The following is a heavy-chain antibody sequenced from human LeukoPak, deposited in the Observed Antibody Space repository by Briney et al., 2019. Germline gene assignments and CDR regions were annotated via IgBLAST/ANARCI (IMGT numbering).Heavy chain of an antibody. Sequence: SETLPLTCTVSGGSISSYYWSWIRQPPGKGLEWIGYIYYSGSNNYNPSLKSRVTISVDTYKNQFSLKLSPVTAADTAVYYCARHPGYYGSGGDYWGQGTLVTVSS. CDR1: GGSISSYY. J-gene: IGHJ4*02. V-gene: IGHV4-59*08. CDR3: ARHPGYYGSGGDY. CDR2: IYYSGSN. D-gene: IGHD3-10*01.